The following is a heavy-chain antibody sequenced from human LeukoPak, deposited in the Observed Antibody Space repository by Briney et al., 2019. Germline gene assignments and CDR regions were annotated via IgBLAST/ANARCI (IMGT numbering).Heavy chain of an antibody. CDR3: ARGLLPDY. CDR1: GFTFSSYA. D-gene: IGHD2-21*01. V-gene: IGHV3-30-3*01. Sequence: GGSLRLSCAASGFTFSSYAMHWVRQAPGKGLEWVAVISYDGSNKYYADSVKGRFTISRDNSKNTLYLQMNSLRAEDTAVYYCARGLLPDYWGQGTLVTVSS. J-gene: IGHJ4*02. CDR2: ISYDGSNK.